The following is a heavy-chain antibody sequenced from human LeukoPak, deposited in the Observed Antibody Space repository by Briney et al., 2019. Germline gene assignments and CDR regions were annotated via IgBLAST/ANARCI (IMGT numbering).Heavy chain of an antibody. D-gene: IGHD3-3*01. Sequence: GGSLRLSCAASGFTVSSNYMSWVRQAPGKGLEWVSVIYSGGSTYYADSVKGRFTISRDNSKNTLYLQMNSLRAEDTAVYYCARDGRVRPQAFDIWGQGTMVTVSS. V-gene: IGHV3-53*01. CDR2: IYSGGST. CDR3: ARDGRVRPQAFDI. CDR1: GFTVSSNY. J-gene: IGHJ3*02.